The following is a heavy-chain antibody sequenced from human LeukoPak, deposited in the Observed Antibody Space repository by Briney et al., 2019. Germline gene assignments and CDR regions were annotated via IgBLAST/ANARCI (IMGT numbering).Heavy chain of an antibody. J-gene: IGHJ5*02. CDR1: GFTFSSYS. CDR3: ASHTASTGLNWFDP. D-gene: IGHD1-1*01. Sequence: PGGSLRLSCAASGFTFSSYSMNWVRQAPGKGLEWVSSISSSSSYIYYADSVKGRFTISRDNAKNSLYLQMNSLRAEDTAVYYCASHTASTGLNWFDPWGQGTLVTVPS. V-gene: IGHV3-21*01. CDR2: ISSSSSYI.